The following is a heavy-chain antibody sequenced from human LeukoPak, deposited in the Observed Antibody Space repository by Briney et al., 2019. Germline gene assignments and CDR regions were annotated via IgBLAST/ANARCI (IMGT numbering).Heavy chain of an antibody. J-gene: IGHJ4*02. CDR2: IKQDGSKK. D-gene: IGHD2-15*01. CDR3: ARDQGCSGGSCYSGY. Sequence: GGSLRLSCAASGFTFSSYWMSWVRQAPGKGLEWVANIKQDGSKKYYVDSVKGRFTISRDNAKNSLYLQMNSLRAEDTAVYYCARDQGCSGGSCYSGYWGQGTLVTVSS. V-gene: IGHV3-7*03. CDR1: GFTFSSYW.